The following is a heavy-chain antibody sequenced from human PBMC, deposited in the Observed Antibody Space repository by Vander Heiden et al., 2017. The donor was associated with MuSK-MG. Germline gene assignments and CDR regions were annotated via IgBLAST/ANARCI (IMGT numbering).Heavy chain of an antibody. Sequence: QVQLQQWGAGLLKPSETLSLTCAVHGGSFSGYYWSGIRQPPGKGLEWIGEIKQSGSTNYNPSLKSRGTISVDTSKKKFSLKLSSVTAADTAGYYCARDGVWGKGTTVTVSS. CDR3: ARDGV. CDR1: GGSFSGYY. V-gene: IGHV4-34*01. CDR2: IKQSGST. J-gene: IGHJ6*04.